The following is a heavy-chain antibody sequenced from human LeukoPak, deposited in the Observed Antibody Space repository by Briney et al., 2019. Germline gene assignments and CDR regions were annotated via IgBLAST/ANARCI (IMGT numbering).Heavy chain of an antibody. J-gene: IGHJ5*02. Sequence: ASVKVSCKASGYTFTDYYIHWVRQAPGQGLEWMGWINPNSGGTNYIQKFQGRVTMTRDTSISTAYMELSRLRPDDTAVYYCARGYGERDWFDPWGQGTLVTVSS. CDR2: INPNSGGT. V-gene: IGHV1-2*02. CDR1: GYTFTDYY. CDR3: ARGYGERDWFDP. D-gene: IGHD4/OR15-4a*01.